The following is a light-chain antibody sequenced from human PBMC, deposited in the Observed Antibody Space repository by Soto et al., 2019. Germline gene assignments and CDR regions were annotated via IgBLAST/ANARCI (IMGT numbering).Light chain of an antibody. J-gene: IGLJ2*01. CDR1: SSVVGSYNL. CDR2: EGS. V-gene: IGLV2-23*03. Sequence: QSVLTQPASVSGSPGQSITISCTGTSSVVGSYNLVSWYQQHPGKAPKLMIYEGSKRPSGVSNRFSGSKSGNTASLTISGLQAEGEADYYCCSYAGSSTFVFGGGTKVTVL. CDR3: CSYAGSSTFV.